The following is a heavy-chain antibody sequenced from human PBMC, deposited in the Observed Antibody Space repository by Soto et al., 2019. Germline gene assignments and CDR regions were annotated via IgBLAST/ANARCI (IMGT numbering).Heavy chain of an antibody. Sequence: GGSLRLSCAASGFTFSSYSMNWVRQAPGKGLEWVSSISSSSSYIYYADSVKGRFTISRDNAKNSLYLQMNSLRAEDTAVYYCARDPGLVSRSGGSCCLDYWGQGTLVTVSS. J-gene: IGHJ4*02. CDR2: ISSSSSYI. D-gene: IGHD2-15*01. CDR3: ARDPGLVSRSGGSCCLDY. CDR1: GFTFSSYS. V-gene: IGHV3-21*01.